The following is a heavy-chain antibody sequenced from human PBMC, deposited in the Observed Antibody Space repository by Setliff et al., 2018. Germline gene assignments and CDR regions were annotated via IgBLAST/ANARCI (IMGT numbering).Heavy chain of an antibody. Sequence: ASVKVSCKASGYTFINYEINWVRQAPGKGLEWMGGFDPEDGETIYAQKFQGRVTMTEDTSTDTAYMELSSLRSEDTAVYYCATGIVGALDYWGQGTLVTVSS. CDR2: FDPEDGET. CDR3: ATGIVGALDY. D-gene: IGHD1-26*01. CDR1: GYTFINYE. J-gene: IGHJ4*02. V-gene: IGHV1-24*01.